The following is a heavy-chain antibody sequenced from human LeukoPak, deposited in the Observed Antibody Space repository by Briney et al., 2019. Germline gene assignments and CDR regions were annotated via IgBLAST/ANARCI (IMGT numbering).Heavy chain of an antibody. CDR2: IGPSGSTI. CDR1: GFSFSDYE. CDR3: ARDISAAGHYYHYCTMEV. D-gene: IGHD2/OR15-2a*01. Sequence: HPGGSLRLSCVASGFSFSDYEMNWVRQAPGEGLEWVSYIGPSGSTIFYADSVKGRFTVSRDNAKKSLYLQMDSLRADDTAVYYCARDISAAGHYYHYCTMEVWGQGTTVTVSS. V-gene: IGHV3-48*03. J-gene: IGHJ6*02.